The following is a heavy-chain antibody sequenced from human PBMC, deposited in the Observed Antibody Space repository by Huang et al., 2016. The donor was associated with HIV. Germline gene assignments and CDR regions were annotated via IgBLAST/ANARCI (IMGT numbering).Heavy chain of an antibody. CDR3: ARWMSSGSYYYFDF. CDR1: ENNFNTDW. V-gene: IGHV5-51*01. J-gene: IGHJ4*02. Sequence: ELQLVQSGAEVKKPGESLKISCKGSENNFNTDWIGWVRQMPGKGLECMGIIHPGDSDPRYSPSFRGQVTFSADKSINTAYLQWTYLKASDTAMYYCARWMSSGSYYYFDFWGQGTLVTVSS. CDR2: IHPGDSDP. D-gene: IGHD1-26*01.